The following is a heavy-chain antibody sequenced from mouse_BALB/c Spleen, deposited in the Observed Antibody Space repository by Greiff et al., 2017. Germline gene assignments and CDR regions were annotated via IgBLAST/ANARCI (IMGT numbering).Heavy chain of an antibody. D-gene: IGHD3-3*01. CDR3: ANLGYFDY. CDR1: GYTFTDYN. V-gene: IGHV1S29*02. CDR2: IYPYNCGT. J-gene: IGHJ2*01. Sequence: EVQLQQSGPGLVKPGGSVKISCKASGYTFTDYNMHWVKQTHGKSLEWIGYIYPYNCGTGYNQKFKSKVTLTVYNSSSTAYMELRSLPSEDYAVYYCANLGYFDYWGQGTTLTVSS.